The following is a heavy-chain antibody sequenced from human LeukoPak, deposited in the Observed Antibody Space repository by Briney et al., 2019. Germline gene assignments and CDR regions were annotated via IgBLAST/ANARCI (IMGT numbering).Heavy chain of an antibody. V-gene: IGHV1-24*01. D-gene: IGHD3-22*01. J-gene: IGHJ4*02. CDR2: FDPEDGET. CDR1: GYTLTELS. CDR3: ARDGRGGYYSHFDY. Sequence: ASVKVSCKVSGYTLTELSMHWVRQAPGKGLEWMGGFDPEDGETIYAQKFQGRVTMTRDTSISTAYMELSRLRSDDTAVYYCARDGRGGYYSHFDYWGQGTLVTVSS.